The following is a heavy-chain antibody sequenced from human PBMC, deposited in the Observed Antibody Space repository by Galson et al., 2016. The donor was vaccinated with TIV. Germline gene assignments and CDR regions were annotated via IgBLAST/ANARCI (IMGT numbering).Heavy chain of an antibody. CDR1: GFSFSDYY. V-gene: IGHV3-11*05. CDR3: VRGSLDL. CDR2: ISSTGILT. J-gene: IGHJ5*02. Sequence: LSCAVSGFSFSDYYMIWVRQAPGKGLQWVSYISSTGILTNYADSVKGRFTVSRDNAKGSLFLQMNSLRAEDTALYYCVRGSLDLWGQGTLVTVSS.